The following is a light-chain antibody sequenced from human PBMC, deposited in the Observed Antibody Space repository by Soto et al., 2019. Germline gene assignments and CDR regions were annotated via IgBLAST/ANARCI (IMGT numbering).Light chain of an antibody. CDR1: QSVSSN. CDR3: QQYNSWPLT. J-gene: IGKJ4*01. V-gene: IGKV3D-15*01. CDR2: DIS. Sequence: DIVMTQSPATLSVSPGERATLSCRASQSVSSNLAWYQQKPGQPPRLLIYDISTRATGIPTRFSGSGSGTEFTLTISSLQSEDFAVYYCQQYNSWPLTFGGGTKVEIK.